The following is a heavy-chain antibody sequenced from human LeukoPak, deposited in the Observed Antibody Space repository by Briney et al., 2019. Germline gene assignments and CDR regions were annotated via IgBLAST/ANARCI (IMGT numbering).Heavy chain of an antibody. CDR1: GGSVSSYY. Sequence: SETLSLTCTVSGGSVSSYYWSWIRQPPGKELEWIGYIYYSGSTNYNPSLKSRVTISVDTSKNQFSLNLSSVTAADTAVYYCARDRGGDHCFDYWGQGTPVTVSS. CDR2: IYYSGST. J-gene: IGHJ4*02. V-gene: IGHV4-59*02. CDR3: ARDRGGDHCFDY. D-gene: IGHD2-21*02.